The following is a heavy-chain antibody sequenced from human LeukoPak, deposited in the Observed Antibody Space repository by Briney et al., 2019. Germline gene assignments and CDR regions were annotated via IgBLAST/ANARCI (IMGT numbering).Heavy chain of an antibody. D-gene: IGHD2-8*02. CDR1: GYTFTSYG. J-gene: IGHJ5*02. Sequence: ASVKVSCKASGYTFTSYGISWVRQAPGQGLEWMGWISAYNGNTNYAQKLQGRVTMTTDTSTSTAYMELRSLRLDDTAVYYCARDWFCTGNYCYDCFDPWGQGTLVTVSS. CDR2: ISAYNGNT. V-gene: IGHV1-18*01. CDR3: ARDWFCTGNYCYDCFDP.